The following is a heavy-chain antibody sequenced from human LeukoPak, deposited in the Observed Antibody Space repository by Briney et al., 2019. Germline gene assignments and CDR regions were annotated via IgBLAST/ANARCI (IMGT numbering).Heavy chain of an antibody. D-gene: IGHD3-22*01. V-gene: IGHV4-30-4*01. Sequence: PSETLSLTCTVSGGSISSGDYYWSWIRQPPGKGLEWIGYIYYSGSTYYNPSLKSRVTISVDTSKNQFSLKLSSVTAADTAVYYCARAAYDDSSGYIWSDPWGQGTLVTVSS. CDR1: GGSISSGDYY. J-gene: IGHJ5*02. CDR2: IYYSGST. CDR3: ARAAYDDSSGYIWSDP.